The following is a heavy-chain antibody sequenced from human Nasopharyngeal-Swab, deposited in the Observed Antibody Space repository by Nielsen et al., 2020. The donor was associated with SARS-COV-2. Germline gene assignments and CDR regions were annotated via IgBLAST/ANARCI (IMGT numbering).Heavy chain of an antibody. J-gene: IGHJ4*02. CDR1: GFTFSTYE. CDR3: ARVDLALSNYFDY. D-gene: IGHD3-10*01. V-gene: IGHV3-48*03. Sequence: GESLKISCAASGFTFSTYEMNWVRQTPGKGLEWVSYISGTASTIYYADSVEGRFTISRDNAKNSLYLHMNSLTAEDTAIYYCARVDLALSNYFDYWGQGTLVTVSS. CDR2: ISGTASTI.